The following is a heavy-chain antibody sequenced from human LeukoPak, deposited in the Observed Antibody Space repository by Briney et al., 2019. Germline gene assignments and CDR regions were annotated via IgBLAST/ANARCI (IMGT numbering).Heavy chain of an antibody. CDR3: ARGGSGGMDV. V-gene: IGHV1-69*04. Sequence: GASVKVSCKASGGTFSSYAISWVRQAPGQGLEWMGRVIPILGIANYAQKFQGRVTITADKSTSTAYMELSSLRSEDTAVYYCARGGSGGMDVWGQGTTVTVSS. J-gene: IGHJ6*02. CDR1: GGTFSSYA. CDR2: VIPILGIA. D-gene: IGHD3-10*01.